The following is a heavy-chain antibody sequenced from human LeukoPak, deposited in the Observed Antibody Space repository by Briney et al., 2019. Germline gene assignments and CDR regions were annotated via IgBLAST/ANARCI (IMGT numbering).Heavy chain of an antibody. V-gene: IGHV1-18*01. CDR3: ARVAWGTAMVTGEPDY. CDR1: GGTFSSYA. Sequence: ASVKVSCKASGGTFSSYAFSWVRQAPGQGLEWMGWISAYNGNTKYAQNLQGRVTMTTDTSTSTAYMELRSLRSDDTAVYYCARVAWGTAMVTGEPDYWGQGTLVTVSS. D-gene: IGHD5-18*01. CDR2: ISAYNGNT. J-gene: IGHJ4*02.